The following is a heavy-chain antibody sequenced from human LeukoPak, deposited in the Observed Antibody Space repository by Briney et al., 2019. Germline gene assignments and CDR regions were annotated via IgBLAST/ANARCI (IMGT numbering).Heavy chain of an antibody. CDR3: ARGRWGDDSSGYYYEDNWFDP. Sequence: GGSLRLSCAASGFTFSSYSMNWVRQAPGKGLEWVSSISSSSSYIYYADSVKGRFTISRDNAKNSLYLQMNSLRAEDTAVYYCARGRWGDDSSGYYYEDNWFDPWGQGTLVTVSS. V-gene: IGHV3-21*01. CDR1: GFTFSSYS. D-gene: IGHD3-22*01. CDR2: ISSSSSYI. J-gene: IGHJ5*02.